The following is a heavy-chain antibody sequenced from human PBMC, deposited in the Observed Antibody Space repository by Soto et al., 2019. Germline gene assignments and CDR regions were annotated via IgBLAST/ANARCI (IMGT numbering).Heavy chain of an antibody. D-gene: IGHD6-6*01. CDR2: ISYDGTKE. J-gene: IGHJ4*02. V-gene: IGHV3-30-3*01. Sequence: QVQLEESGGGVVQPGKSLRLSCAASGFNFSNFAIHWVRQAPGKGLEWVALISYDGTKEDYADSLRGRSTISRDNSRNTVHLQINSLRPEDTAVYYCATSRIAGRPIFANWGRVTLVTVS. CDR3: ATSRIAGRPIFAN. CDR1: GFNFSNFA.